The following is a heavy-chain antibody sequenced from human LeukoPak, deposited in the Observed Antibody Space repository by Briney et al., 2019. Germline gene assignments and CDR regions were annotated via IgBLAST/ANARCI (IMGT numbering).Heavy chain of an antibody. Sequence: GGSLRLSCAASGFNFDDYGMTWVRQAPGGGLGWVSGVNWSGSSTNYADSVKGRFTISRESATNSLYLQMNSLRAEDTALYYCARAHNYDGRDYYYAFSDYWGQGTLVTVSS. V-gene: IGHV3-20*04. CDR2: VNWSGSST. J-gene: IGHJ4*02. CDR3: ARAHNYDGRDYYYAFSDY. D-gene: IGHD3-22*01. CDR1: GFNFDDYG.